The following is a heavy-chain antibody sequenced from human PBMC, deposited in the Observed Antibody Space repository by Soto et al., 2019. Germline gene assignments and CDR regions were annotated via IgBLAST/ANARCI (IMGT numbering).Heavy chain of an antibody. D-gene: IGHD4-17*01. CDR3: ARELGPDDYGDYGSSYYFDY. J-gene: IGHJ4*02. V-gene: IGHV4-30-4*01. Sequence: QVQLQESGPGLVKPSQTLSLTCTVSGGSISSGDYYWSWIRQPPGKGLEWIGYIYYSGSTYYNPSLKSRVTISVDTSKHQFSLKLSSVTAADTAVYYCARELGPDDYGDYGSSYYFDYWGQGTLVTVSS. CDR2: IYYSGST. CDR1: GGSISSGDYY.